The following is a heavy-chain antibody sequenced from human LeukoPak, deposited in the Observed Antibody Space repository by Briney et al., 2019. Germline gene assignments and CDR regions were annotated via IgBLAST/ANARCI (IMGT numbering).Heavy chain of an antibody. V-gene: IGHV1-2*02. CDR1: GYTFTGYY. CDR2: INPNSGGT. CDR3: ARDRPYCSGGSCYYRLIDY. Sequence: ASVKVSCKASGYTFTGYYMHWVRQAPGQGLEWMGWINPNSGGTNYAQKFQGRVTMTRDTSISTAYMELSRLRSDDTAVYYCARDRPYCSGGSCYYRLIDYWGQGTPVTVSS. D-gene: IGHD2-15*01. J-gene: IGHJ4*02.